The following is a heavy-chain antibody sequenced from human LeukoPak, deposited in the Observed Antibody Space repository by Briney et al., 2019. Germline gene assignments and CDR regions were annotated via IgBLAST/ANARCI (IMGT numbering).Heavy chain of an antibody. CDR2: INPNSGGT. J-gene: IGHJ4*02. Sequence: ASVKVSCKASGYTFTGYYMHWVRQAPGQGLEWMGWINPNSGGTNYAQKFQGRVTISVDTSKNQFSLKLSSVTAADTAVYYCARGSDYYYDRRAFDYWGQGTLVTVSS. V-gene: IGHV1-2*02. CDR3: ARGSDYYYDRRAFDY. CDR1: GYTFTGYY. D-gene: IGHD3-22*01.